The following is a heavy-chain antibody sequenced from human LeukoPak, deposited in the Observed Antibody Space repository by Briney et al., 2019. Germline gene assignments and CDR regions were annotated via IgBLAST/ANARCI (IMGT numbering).Heavy chain of an antibody. CDR3: AKGRYGSGPGTFDI. CDR2: ISWNSGTI. CDR1: GFTFDDYA. D-gene: IGHD3-10*01. V-gene: IGHV3-9*01. Sequence: PGGSLRLSCAASGFTFDDYAMHWVRQAPGKGLEWVSGISWNSGTIGYADSVKGRFTISRDNAKNSLYLQMNSLRTEDTALYYCAKGRYGSGPGTFDIWGQGTMVTVSS. J-gene: IGHJ3*02.